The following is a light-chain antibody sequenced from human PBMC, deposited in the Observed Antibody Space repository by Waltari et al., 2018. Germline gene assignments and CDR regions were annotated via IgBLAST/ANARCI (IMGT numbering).Light chain of an antibody. Sequence: QSALTQPASVSGSLGQSIIIPCTGTHSDFGIYDYVSWYQQHPVKAPRFLIYDVTNLPYGVSARFSGSKSGKTASLTISGLQADDEADYYCSSYSSDSTPVVFGGGTRVTVL. CDR3: SSYSSDSTPVV. CDR2: DVT. V-gene: IGLV2-14*03. CDR1: HSDFGIYDY. J-gene: IGLJ2*01.